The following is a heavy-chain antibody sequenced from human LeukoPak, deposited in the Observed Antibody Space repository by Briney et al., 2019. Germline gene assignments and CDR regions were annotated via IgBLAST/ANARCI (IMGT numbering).Heavy chain of an antibody. Sequence: SETLSLICTVSGGSVSSGSYYWSWIRQPPGKGLEWIGYIYYSGSTNYNPSLKSRVTISVDTSKNQFSLKLSSVTAADTAVYYCARVEDCSSTSCYTFDYWGQGTLVTVSS. D-gene: IGHD2-2*01. CDR1: GGSVSSGSYY. CDR3: ARVEDCSSTSCYTFDY. CDR2: IYYSGST. V-gene: IGHV4-61*01. J-gene: IGHJ4*02.